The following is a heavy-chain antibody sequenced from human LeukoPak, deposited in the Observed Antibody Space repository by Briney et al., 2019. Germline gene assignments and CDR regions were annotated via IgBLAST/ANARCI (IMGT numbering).Heavy chain of an antibody. CDR3: ARVMGSYATDY. Sequence: PGGSLRLSCAASGFTFSDYYMSWIRQAPGKGLEWVSYISSSDNTIYYADSVKGRFTMSRDNAKNLLYLQMNSLRAEDMAMYYCARVMGSYATDYWGQGTLVTVSS. D-gene: IGHD1-26*01. CDR2: ISSSDNTI. CDR1: GFTFSDYY. J-gene: IGHJ4*02. V-gene: IGHV3-11*04.